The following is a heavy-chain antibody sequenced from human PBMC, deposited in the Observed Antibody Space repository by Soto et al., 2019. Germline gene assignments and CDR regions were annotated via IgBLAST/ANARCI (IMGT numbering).Heavy chain of an antibody. CDR3: ARAVTVGYFDWLSQTYYFDY. V-gene: IGHV4-59*01. J-gene: IGHJ4*02. Sequence: SETLSLTCTVSGGSISSYYWSWIRQPPGKGLEWIGYIYYSGSTNYNPSLKSRVTISVDTSKNQFSLKLSSVTAADTAVYYCARAVTVGYFDWLSQTYYFDYWGQRTLVTVSS. D-gene: IGHD3-9*01. CDR1: GGSISSYY. CDR2: IYYSGST.